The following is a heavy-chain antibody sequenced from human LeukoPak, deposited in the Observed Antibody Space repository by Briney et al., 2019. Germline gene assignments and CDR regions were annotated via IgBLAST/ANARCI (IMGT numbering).Heavy chain of an antibody. D-gene: IGHD6-6*01. V-gene: IGHV1-8*03. Sequence: ASVKVSCKASGYTFTGYYMHWVRQATGQGLEWMGWMNPNSGNTGYAQKFQGRVTITRNTSISTAYMELSSLRSEDTAVYYCARGLGIAALPNWFDPWGQGTLVTVSS. CDR3: ARGLGIAALPNWFDP. CDR2: MNPNSGNT. J-gene: IGHJ5*02. CDR1: GYTFTGYY.